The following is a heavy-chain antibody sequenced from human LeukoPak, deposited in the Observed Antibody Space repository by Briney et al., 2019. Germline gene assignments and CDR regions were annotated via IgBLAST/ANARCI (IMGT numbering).Heavy chain of an antibody. CDR3: AKDMLHAIAAPGYYYGMDV. Sequence: GRSLRLSCAASGFTFSSYGMHWVRQAPGKGLEWVAVISYDGSNKYYADSVKGRFTISRDNPKNTLYLQMNSLRAEDTAVYYCAKDMLHAIAAPGYYYGMDVWGQGTTVTVSS. V-gene: IGHV3-30*18. CDR2: ISYDGSNK. D-gene: IGHD6-6*01. J-gene: IGHJ6*02. CDR1: GFTFSSYG.